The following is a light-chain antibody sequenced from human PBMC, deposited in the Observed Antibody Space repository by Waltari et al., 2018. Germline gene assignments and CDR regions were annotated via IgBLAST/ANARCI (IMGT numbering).Light chain of an antibody. CDR2: DVN. CDR3: SSYAGSNNLV. CDR1: SSDFGDYSS. V-gene: IGLV2-8*01. Sequence: QSALTQPPSASGSPGQSVAISCSGTSSDFGDYSSVSWYQQHPGKAPKLIIYDVNKRPSGVPDRFSGSKSGNTASLTVSGLQEEFEATYFCSSYAGSNNLVFGGGTYLTVL. J-gene: IGLJ3*02.